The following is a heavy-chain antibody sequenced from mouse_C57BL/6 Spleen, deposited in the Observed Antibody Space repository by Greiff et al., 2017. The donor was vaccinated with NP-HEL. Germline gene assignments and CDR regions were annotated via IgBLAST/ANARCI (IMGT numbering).Heavy chain of an antibody. D-gene: IGHD1-1*01. CDR2: IDPSDSET. CDR1: GYTFTSYW. J-gene: IGHJ4*01. Sequence: QVQLQQPGAELVRPGSSVKLSCKASGYTFTSYWMHWVKQRPIQGLEWIGNIDPSDSETHYNQKFKDKATLTVDKSSSTAYMQLISLTSEDSAVYYCARGDTTVVDPYYYAMDYWGQGTSVTVSS. CDR3: ARGDTTVVDPYYYAMDY. V-gene: IGHV1-52*01.